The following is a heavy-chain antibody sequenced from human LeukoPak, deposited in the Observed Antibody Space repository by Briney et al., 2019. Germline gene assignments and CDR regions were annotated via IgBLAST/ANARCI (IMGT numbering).Heavy chain of an antibody. Sequence: SVKVSCKASGGTFSSYAISWVRQAPGQGLEWMGGIIPIFGTANYAQKFQGRVTITADESTSTAYMELSSLRSEDTAVYYCARNVGFGPYYFDYWGQGTLVTVST. CDR3: ARNVGFGPYYFDY. V-gene: IGHV1-69*13. CDR1: GGTFSSYA. J-gene: IGHJ4*02. CDR2: IIPIFGTA. D-gene: IGHD3/OR15-3a*01.